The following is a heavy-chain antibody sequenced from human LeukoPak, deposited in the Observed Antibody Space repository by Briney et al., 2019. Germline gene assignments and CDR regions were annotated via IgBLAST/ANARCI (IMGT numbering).Heavy chain of an antibody. Sequence: SGGSLRLSCAASGFTFSSYSMNWVRQAPGKGLEWVSYISSSSSTIYYADSVKGRFTISRDNAKNSLYLQMNSLRDEDTAVYYCARDVIAYSSGWPYYFDYWGQGTLVTVSS. CDR1: GFTFSSYS. V-gene: IGHV3-48*02. CDR2: ISSSSSTI. D-gene: IGHD6-19*01. CDR3: ARDVIAYSSGWPYYFDY. J-gene: IGHJ4*02.